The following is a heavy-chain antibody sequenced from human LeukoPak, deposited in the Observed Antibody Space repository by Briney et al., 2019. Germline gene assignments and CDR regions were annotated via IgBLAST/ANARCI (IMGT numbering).Heavy chain of an antibody. J-gene: IGHJ4*02. CDR3: ARDLGESRTGVYDY. V-gene: IGHV1-18*01. CDR1: GYTFTSYG. Sequence: ASVKVSCKASGYTFTSYGISWVRQASGQGLEWMGWINAYNGNTNYAQKLQGRVTMTTDTSTSTAYMELRSLKSDDTAVYYSARDLGESRTGVYDYWGQGTLVTVSS. D-gene: IGHD1-26*01. CDR2: INAYNGNT.